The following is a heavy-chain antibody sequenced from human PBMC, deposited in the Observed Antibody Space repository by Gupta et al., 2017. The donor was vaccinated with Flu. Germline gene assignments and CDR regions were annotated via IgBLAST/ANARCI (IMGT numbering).Heavy chain of an antibody. D-gene: IGHD3-3*01. Sequence: VRQAPEKGLEWVGRIKSEGDGETTDYAAPVHGRFSISRDDSKNTVFLQMNSLKPEDTAVYYCTTGGREGITKTNLAPRFDYWGQGTLVTVSP. CDR2: IKSEGDGETT. CDR3: TTGGREGITKTNLAPRFDY. V-gene: IGHV3-15*01. J-gene: IGHJ4*02.